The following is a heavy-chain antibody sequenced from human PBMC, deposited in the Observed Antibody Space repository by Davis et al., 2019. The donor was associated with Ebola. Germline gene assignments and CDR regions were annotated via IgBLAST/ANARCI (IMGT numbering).Heavy chain of an antibody. V-gene: IGHV4-59*12. J-gene: IGHJ6*03. CDR2: LYYSGST. D-gene: IGHD3/OR15-3a*01. Sequence: PSETLSLTCSVSGASISDFDWGWIRQPPGTGLEWLGYLYYSGSTNYKPSLKSRVTISIDTSKNQFSLKLTSVTAADTAVYYCARVRVSSDFWTGYWTTSGSYMDVWGKGTTVTVSS. CDR3: ARVRVSSDFWTGYWTTSGSYMDV. CDR1: GASISDFD.